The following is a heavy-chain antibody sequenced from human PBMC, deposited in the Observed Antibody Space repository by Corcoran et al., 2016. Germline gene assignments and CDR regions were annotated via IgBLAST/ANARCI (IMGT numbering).Heavy chain of an antibody. V-gene: IGHV1-46*01. D-gene: IGHD3-22*01. CDR1: GYTFTSYY. Sequence: QLQLVQSGAEVKKPGASVKVSCKASGYTFTSYYMHWVRQAPGQGLEWMGIINPSGGSTSYAQKFQGRVTMTRDTSTSTVYMELSSLRSEDTAVYYCARDGDYYDSSGYYGVEYWGQGTLVTVSS. CDR2: INPSGGST. J-gene: IGHJ4*02. CDR3: ARDGDYYDSSGYYGVEY.